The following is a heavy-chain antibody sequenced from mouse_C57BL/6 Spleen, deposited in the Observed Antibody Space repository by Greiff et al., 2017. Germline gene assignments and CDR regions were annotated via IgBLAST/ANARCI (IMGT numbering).Heavy chain of an antibody. CDR1: GYTFTSYW. CDR2: IDPSDSET. D-gene: IGHD2-4*01. Sequence: QVQLQQPGAELVRPGSSVKLSCKASGYTFTSYWMHWVKQRPIQGLEWIGNIDPSDSETHYNQKFKDKATLTVDKSSSTAYMQLSSLTSEDSAVYYCARGDGDYDGYFDYWGQGTTLTVSS. CDR3: ARGDGDYDGYFDY. V-gene: IGHV1-52*01. J-gene: IGHJ2*01.